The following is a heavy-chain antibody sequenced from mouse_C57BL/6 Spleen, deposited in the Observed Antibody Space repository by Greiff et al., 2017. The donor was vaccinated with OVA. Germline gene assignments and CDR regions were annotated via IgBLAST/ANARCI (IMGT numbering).Heavy chain of an antibody. Sequence: VQLQQPGAELVKPGASVKLSCKASGYTFTSYWMQWVQQRPGQGLEWIGEIDPSDSYTNYTQKFKGKATLTVDTSSNTAYLQLRSPTSEDSEVYYCAPNYGLSPSGLAYWGQGTLVTVSA. V-gene: IGHV1-50*01. D-gene: IGHD1-1*01. CDR2: IDPSDSYT. CDR3: APNYGLSPSGLAY. J-gene: IGHJ3*01. CDR1: GYTFTSYW.